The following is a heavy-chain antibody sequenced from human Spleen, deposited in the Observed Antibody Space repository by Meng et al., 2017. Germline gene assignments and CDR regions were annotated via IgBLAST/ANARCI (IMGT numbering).Heavy chain of an antibody. CDR1: GFTFSSFG. CDR3: ARSAYSSKVPRFFDF. D-gene: IGHD6-13*01. Sequence: GESLKISCAASGFTFSSFGMHWVRQPPGKGLEWVAVIWHAGTNKYYADSVKGRFTISRDNSRNTLYLEMDNLRVDDTAMYFCARSAYSSKVPRFFDFWGQGALVTVSS. CDR2: IWHAGTNK. J-gene: IGHJ4*02. V-gene: IGHV3-33*01.